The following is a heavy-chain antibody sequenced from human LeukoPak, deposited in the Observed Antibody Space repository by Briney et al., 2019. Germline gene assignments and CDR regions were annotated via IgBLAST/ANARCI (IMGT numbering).Heavy chain of an antibody. CDR1: GGSISSYF. V-gene: IGHV4-4*07. J-gene: IGHJ5*02. D-gene: IGHD5-24*01. CDR3: ARDRRDGYQMFDP. Sequence: SETLSLTCTVSGGSISSYFWGWIRQPAGKGLEWIGRIYTNGNTNYNPSLKSRVTISVDTSKNQFSLKLSSVTAADTAVYYCARDRRDGYQMFDPWGQGTLVTVSS. CDR2: IYTNGNT.